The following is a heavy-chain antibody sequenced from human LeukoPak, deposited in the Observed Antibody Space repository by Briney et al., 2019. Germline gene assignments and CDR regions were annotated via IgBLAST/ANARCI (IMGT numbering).Heavy chain of an antibody. V-gene: IGHV3-30-3*01. Sequence: GGSLRLSCAASGFTFSSYAMHWFRQAPGKGLEWVAVISYDGSNKYYADSVKGRFTISRDNSKNTLYLQMNSLRAEDTAVYYCARDAPAETYYYDSSGWDWGQGTLVTVSS. D-gene: IGHD3-22*01. CDR2: ISYDGSNK. J-gene: IGHJ4*02. CDR1: GFTFSSYA. CDR3: ARDAPAETYYYDSSGWD.